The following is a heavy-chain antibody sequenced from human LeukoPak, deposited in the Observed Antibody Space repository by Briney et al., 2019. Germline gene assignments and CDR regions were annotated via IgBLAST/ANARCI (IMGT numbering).Heavy chain of an antibody. CDR1: GFTFSSYW. D-gene: IGHD3-22*01. CDR3: ARYLYYYDSSGTPFDY. Sequence: GGSLRLSCAASGFTFSSYWMSWVRQAPGKGLEWVANIKQDGSEKYYVDSVKGRFTISRDNAKNSLYLQMNSLRAEDTAVYYCARYLYYYDSSGTPFDYWGQGTLVTVSS. J-gene: IGHJ4*02. CDR2: IKQDGSEK. V-gene: IGHV3-7*01.